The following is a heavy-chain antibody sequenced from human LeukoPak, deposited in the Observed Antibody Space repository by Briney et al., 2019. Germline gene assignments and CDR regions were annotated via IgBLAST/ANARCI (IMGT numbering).Heavy chain of an antibody. J-gene: IGHJ3*02. D-gene: IGHD1-26*01. CDR1: GFTFSSYS. Sequence: GGSLRLSCAASGFTFSSYSMNWVRQAPGKGLEWVSSISSSSSYIYYADSVKGRFTISRDNAKNSLYLQMNSLRAEDTAVYYCARERGIVGASHDAFDIWGQGTMVTVSS. CDR3: ARERGIVGASHDAFDI. V-gene: IGHV3-21*01. CDR2: ISSSSSYI.